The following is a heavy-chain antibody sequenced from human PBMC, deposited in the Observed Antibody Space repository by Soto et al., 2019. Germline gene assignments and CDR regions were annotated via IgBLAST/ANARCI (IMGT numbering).Heavy chain of an antibody. CDR2: IYHSGST. V-gene: IGHV4-30-2*01. J-gene: IGHJ4*02. CDR1: GGSISSGGSS. CDR3: ARGAVVNFDS. D-gene: IGHD3-22*01. Sequence: SETLSLTCAVSGGSISSGGSSWTWVRQPPGKGLEWIGYIYHSGSTYYNPSLKSRVTISVDRSKNQFSLKLTSVTAADTAVYYCARGAVVNFDSWGQGTLVTVSS.